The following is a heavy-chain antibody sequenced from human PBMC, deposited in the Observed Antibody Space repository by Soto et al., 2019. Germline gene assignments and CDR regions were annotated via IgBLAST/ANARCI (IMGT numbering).Heavy chain of an antibody. D-gene: IGHD6-19*01. CDR3: ARVLAVAGLVDY. V-gene: IGHV1-18*04. J-gene: IGHJ4*02. CDR2: TSAYNGNT. CDR1: GYTFTSYG. Sequence: ASVKVSCKASGYTFTSYGISWVRQAPGQGLEWMGWTSAYNGNTNYAQKLQGRVTMTTDTSTSTAYMELRSLRSDDTAVYYCARVLAVAGLVDYWGQGTLVTVSS.